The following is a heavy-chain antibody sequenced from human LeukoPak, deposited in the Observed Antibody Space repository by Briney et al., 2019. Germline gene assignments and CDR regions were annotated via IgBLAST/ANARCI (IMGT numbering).Heavy chain of an antibody. CDR1: GYSISSGYY. V-gene: IGHV4-38-2*02. CDR2: IYHRGSP. Sequence: PSETLSLTCTVSGYSISSGYYWGWIRQPPGKGLEWLENIYHRGSPYYNPSLKSRVTISLDTSKNQFSLKLTSVTAADTAVYYCAGLGATGPTLGYWGQGTLVTVSS. CDR3: AGLGATGPTLGY. D-gene: IGHD1-26*01. J-gene: IGHJ4*02.